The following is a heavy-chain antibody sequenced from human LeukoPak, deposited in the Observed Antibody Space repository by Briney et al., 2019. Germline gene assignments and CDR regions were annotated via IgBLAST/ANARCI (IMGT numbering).Heavy chain of an antibody. J-gene: IGHJ6*02. Sequence: PSQTLSLTCTVSGGSIGSGSYYWSWIRQPAGKGLEWIGRIYTSGSTNYNPSLKSRVTISVDTSKNQFSLKLSSVTAADTAVYYCARDRAVVTNHYYYYGMDVWGQGTTVTVSS. CDR1: GGSIGSGSYY. D-gene: IGHD4-23*01. V-gene: IGHV4-61*02. CDR2: IYTSGST. CDR3: ARDRAVVTNHYYYYGMDV.